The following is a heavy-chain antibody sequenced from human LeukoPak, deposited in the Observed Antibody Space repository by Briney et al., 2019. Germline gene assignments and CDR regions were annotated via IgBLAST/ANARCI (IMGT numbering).Heavy chain of an antibody. D-gene: IGHD6-19*01. J-gene: IGHJ4*02. CDR2: IYYSGST. CDR3: ASKSGWLNYFDY. V-gene: IGHV4-59*01. Sequence: SETLSLTCTVSGGSISSYYWSWIRQPPGKGLEWIGYIYYSGSTNYNPSLKSRVTISVDTSKNQFALKLSSVTAADTAVYYCASKSGWLNYFDYWGQGTLVTVSS. CDR1: GGSISSYY.